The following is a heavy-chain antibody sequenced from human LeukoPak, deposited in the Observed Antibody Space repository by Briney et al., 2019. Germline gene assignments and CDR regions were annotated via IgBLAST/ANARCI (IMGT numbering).Heavy chain of an antibody. CDR1: GFTFSSNS. Sequence: GGSLRLSCAASGFTFSSNSMNWDRLAPGKGMERVSFISSSSSYIYYADSVKGRSTISRDNARNSLYLQMNSLRAEDTAVYYWARGSWSSYYASSGYYPFWFDPWGQGTLVTVSS. J-gene: IGHJ5*02. CDR2: ISSSSSYI. D-gene: IGHD3-22*01. V-gene: IGHV3-21*01. CDR3: ARGSWSSYYASSGYYPFWFDP.